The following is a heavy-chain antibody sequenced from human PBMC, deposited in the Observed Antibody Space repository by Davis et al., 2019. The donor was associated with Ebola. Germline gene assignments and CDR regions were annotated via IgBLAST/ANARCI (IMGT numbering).Heavy chain of an antibody. CDR3: AAGGTGGADNWFDP. J-gene: IGHJ5*02. CDR1: GFTFTRSA. Sequence: SVKVSCKPSGFTFTRSAVQWVRQARGQRLESIGWIVVGSGDTNYAQKLQGRVTITRAMSSSSAYMELNSLTSEDTAVYYGAAGGTGGADNWFDPWGQGTLVTVSS. CDR2: IVVGSGDT. V-gene: IGHV1-58*01. D-gene: IGHD2-8*02.